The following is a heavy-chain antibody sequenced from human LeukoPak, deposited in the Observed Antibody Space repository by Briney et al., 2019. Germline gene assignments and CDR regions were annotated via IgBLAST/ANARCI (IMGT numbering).Heavy chain of an antibody. D-gene: IGHD1-26*01. CDR1: GGSISTSNYY. CDR3: ARHPIGSGSGSYYGAFDI. Sequence: PSETLSLTCTVSGGSISTSNYYWGWIRQPPGKGLEWIGNIFYSGSTYYNPSLKSRVTISVDTSKNQFSLKLSSVTAADTAVYYCARHPIGSGSGSYYGAFDIWGQGTMVTVSS. V-gene: IGHV4-39*01. J-gene: IGHJ3*02. CDR2: IFYSGST.